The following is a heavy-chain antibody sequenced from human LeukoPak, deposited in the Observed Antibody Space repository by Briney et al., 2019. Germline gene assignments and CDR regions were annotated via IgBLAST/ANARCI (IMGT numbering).Heavy chain of an antibody. CDR1: GFSFSSYA. CDR3: ATGSAEHDYDIFDY. D-gene: IGHD3-9*01. V-gene: IGHV3-74*01. J-gene: IGHJ4*02. CDR2: INSDGSST. Sequence: GGSLRLSCAASGFSFSSYAMHWVRQAPGKGLVWVSRINSDGSSTSYADSVKGRFTISRDNAKNTLYLQMNTLRAEDAAVYYCATGSAEHDYDIFDYWGQGTLVTVSS.